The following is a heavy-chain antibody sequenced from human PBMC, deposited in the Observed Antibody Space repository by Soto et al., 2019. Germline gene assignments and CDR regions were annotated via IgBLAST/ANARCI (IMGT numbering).Heavy chain of an antibody. CDR1: GDAIVKYT. CDR3: VSPAGYDAPVDF. CDR2: IVSILGLV. Sequence: QVHLVQSGPEVKKPGSSVKVSCKASGDAIVKYTFTWVRQAPGQGLEWMGRIVSILGLVTYAQNFQGRGAITADKSTNTVYVELSSLTSADSAVYFCVSPAGYDAPVDFWGQGTLVTVS. J-gene: IGHJ4*02. D-gene: IGHD5-12*01. V-gene: IGHV1-69*02.